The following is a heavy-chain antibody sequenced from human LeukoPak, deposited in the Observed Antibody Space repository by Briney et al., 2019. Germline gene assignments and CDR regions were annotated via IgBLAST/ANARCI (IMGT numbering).Heavy chain of an antibody. Sequence: PGGSLRLSCAASGFTFNLYEMNWVRQAPGKGLEWISYIIGGGETTYYANSVKGRFTISRDNGKNSLYLQMNRLRVEDAGVYYCARDASGGDLPFDYWGQGTPVTVSS. D-gene: IGHD2-21*02. CDR2: IIGGGETT. V-gene: IGHV3-48*03. J-gene: IGHJ4*02. CDR3: ARDASGGDLPFDY. CDR1: GFTFNLYE.